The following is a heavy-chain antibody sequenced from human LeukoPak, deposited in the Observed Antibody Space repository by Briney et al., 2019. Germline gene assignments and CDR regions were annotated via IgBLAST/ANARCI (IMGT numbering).Heavy chain of an antibody. J-gene: IGHJ5*02. CDR2: IIPIFGTA. Sequence: SVKVSCKASGGTFSSYAISWVRQAPGQGLEWMGGIIPIFGTANYAQKFQGRVTITADESTGTAYMELSSLRSEDTAVYYCARAPAWGYCSSTSCYGWFDPWGQGTLVTVSS. CDR1: GGTFSSYA. CDR3: ARAPAWGYCSSTSCYGWFDP. D-gene: IGHD2-2*01. V-gene: IGHV1-69*01.